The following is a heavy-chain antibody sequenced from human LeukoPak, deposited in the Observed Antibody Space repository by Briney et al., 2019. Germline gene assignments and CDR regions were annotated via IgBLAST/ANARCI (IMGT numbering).Heavy chain of an antibody. CDR2: IRYDGSNK. CDR1: GFTFSSYG. J-gene: IGHJ4*02. CDR3: ARGRVGSYPV. D-gene: IGHD1-26*01. V-gene: IGHV3-30*02. Sequence: PGGSLRLSCAASGFTFSSYGMYWVRQAPGKGLEWVAFIRYDGSNKYYADSVKGRFTISRDNAKNTLYLQMNSLRAEDTAVYYCARGRVGSYPVWGQGTLVTVSS.